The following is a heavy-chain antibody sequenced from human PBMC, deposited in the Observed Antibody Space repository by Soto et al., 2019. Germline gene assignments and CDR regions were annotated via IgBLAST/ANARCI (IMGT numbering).Heavy chain of an antibody. J-gene: IGHJ4*02. Sequence: ASVKVSCKASGGTFSSYAISWVRQAPGQGLEWMGGIIPIFGTANYAQKFQGRVTITADESTSTSYMELSSLRSEDTAVYYLARGSSPYDSSGYYYELGYWGQGTLVTVSS. CDR2: IIPIFGTA. D-gene: IGHD3-22*01. CDR3: ARGSSPYDSSGYYYELGY. V-gene: IGHV1-69*13. CDR1: GGTFSSYA.